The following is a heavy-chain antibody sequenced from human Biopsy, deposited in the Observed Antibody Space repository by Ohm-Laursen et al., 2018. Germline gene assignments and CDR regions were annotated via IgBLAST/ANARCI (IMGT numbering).Heavy chain of an antibody. CDR3: ARLGSGDYFPTFFDF. Sequence: TLSLTCTVSGGSLTGHYWNWIRHHPGKGLEWIGNIFYSANTYYNPSLKSRVTISVDTSKNQFSLKLSSVTAADTAVYYCARLGSGDYFPTFFDFWGQGALVTVSS. V-gene: IGHV4-31*02. J-gene: IGHJ4*02. CDR1: GGSLTGHY. D-gene: IGHD5-12*01. CDR2: IFYSANT.